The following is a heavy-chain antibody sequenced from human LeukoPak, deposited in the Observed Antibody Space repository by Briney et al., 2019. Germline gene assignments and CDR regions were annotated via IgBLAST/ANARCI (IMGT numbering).Heavy chain of an antibody. V-gene: IGHV3-30*02. CDR3: AKYYYGSGSYDY. Sequence: GGSLGLSCAASGFTFSSYVMHWVRQAPGKGLEWVAFIRYDGSNKYYADSVKGRFTISRDNSKNTLYLQMNSLRAEDTAVYYCAKYYYGSGSYDYWGQGNLVTVSS. J-gene: IGHJ4*02. D-gene: IGHD3-10*01. CDR1: GFTFSSYV. CDR2: IRYDGSNK.